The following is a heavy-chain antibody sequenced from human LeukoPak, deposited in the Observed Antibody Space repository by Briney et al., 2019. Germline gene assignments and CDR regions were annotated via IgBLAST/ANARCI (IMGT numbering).Heavy chain of an antibody. CDR3: ARGDHCSSTSCYGRYYFDY. Sequence: ASVKVSCKASGYTFTSYAMHWVRQAPGQRLEWMGWINASNGNTKYSQKFQGRVTITRDTSASTAYMELSSLRSEDTAVYYCARGDHCSSTSCYGRYYFDYWGQGTLVTVSS. J-gene: IGHJ4*02. D-gene: IGHD2-2*01. V-gene: IGHV1-3*01. CDR2: INASNGNT. CDR1: GYTFTSYA.